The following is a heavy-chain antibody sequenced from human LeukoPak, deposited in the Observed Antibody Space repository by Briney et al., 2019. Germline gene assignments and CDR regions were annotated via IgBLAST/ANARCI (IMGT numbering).Heavy chain of an antibody. J-gene: IGHJ3*02. CDR2: ISSSSSYI. V-gene: IGHV3-21*01. D-gene: IGHD5-18*01. CDR1: GFTFSTYN. Sequence: PGGSLRLSCSASGFTFSTYNMNWVRQAPGKGLEWVSSISSSSSYIYYADSLKGRFTISRDNAKNSLYLQMNSLRAEDTAVYYCARDLTAHSYGYIEAFDIWAKGQWSPSLQ. CDR3: ARDLTAHSYGYIEAFDI.